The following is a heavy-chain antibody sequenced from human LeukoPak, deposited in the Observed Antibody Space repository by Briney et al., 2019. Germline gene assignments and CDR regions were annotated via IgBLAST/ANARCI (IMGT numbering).Heavy chain of an antibody. CDR2: INPNSGGT. Sequence: ASVKVSCKASGYTFTGYYMHWVRQAPGQGLEWMGWINPNSGGTNYAQKFQDRVTMTRDTSISTAYMELSRLRSDDTAVYYCARDLEWFGELLPPDYWGQGTLVTVSS. CDR3: ARDLEWFGELLPPDY. J-gene: IGHJ4*02. V-gene: IGHV1-2*02. CDR1: GYTFTGYY. D-gene: IGHD3-10*01.